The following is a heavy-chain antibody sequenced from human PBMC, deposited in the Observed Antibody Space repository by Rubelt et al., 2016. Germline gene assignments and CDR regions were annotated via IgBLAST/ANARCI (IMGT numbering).Heavy chain of an antibody. CDR3: ARGRGVYYYDSSGYSDY. CDR1: GGSISSSSYY. Sequence: QLQLQESGPGLVKPSETLSLTCTVSGGSISSSSYYWGWIRQPPGKGLEWIGEINHSGSTNYNPSLKCRVTRSVDTSKNQFSLKLSSVTAADTAVYYCARGRGVYYYDSSGYSDYWGQGTLVTVSS. J-gene: IGHJ4*02. CDR2: INHSGST. D-gene: IGHD3-22*01. V-gene: IGHV4-39*07.